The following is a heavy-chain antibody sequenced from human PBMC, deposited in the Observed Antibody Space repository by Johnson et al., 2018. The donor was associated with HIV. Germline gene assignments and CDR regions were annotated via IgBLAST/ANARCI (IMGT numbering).Heavy chain of an antibody. D-gene: IGHD6-19*01. J-gene: IGHJ3*02. Sequence: VQLVESGGGLVQPGRSLRLSCAASGFTFDDYAMHWVRQAPGKGLEWVSGISWNSGSIGYADSVKGRFTISRDNSKNTPYLQMNSLRAEDTAVYYCAREIPQQWLVRRGAFDIWGQGTMVTVSS. CDR1: GFTFDDYA. V-gene: IGHV3-9*01. CDR2: ISWNSGSI. CDR3: AREIPQQWLVRRGAFDI.